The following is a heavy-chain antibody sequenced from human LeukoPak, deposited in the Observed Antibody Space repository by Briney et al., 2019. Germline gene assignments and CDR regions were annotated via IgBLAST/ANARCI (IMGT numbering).Heavy chain of an antibody. V-gene: IGHV3-48*01. CDR1: GFTFSSYG. CDR3: SRDQLGPSGFDY. Sequence: GGSLRLSCAASGFTFSSYGMHWVRQAPGKGLEWVSYISSSTSTIYYADSVKGRFTISRDTAKNSLYLQMNSLRAEDTAVYYCSRDQLGPSGFDYWGQGTLVTVSS. CDR2: ISSSTSTI. J-gene: IGHJ4*02. D-gene: IGHD7-27*01.